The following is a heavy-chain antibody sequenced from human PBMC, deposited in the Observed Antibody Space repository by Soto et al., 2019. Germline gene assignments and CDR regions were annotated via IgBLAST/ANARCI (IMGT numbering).Heavy chain of an antibody. CDR2: ISGTGGST. Sequence: EVQLLESGGGLVQPGGSLRLSCAASAFTFSTYAMSWVRQAPGKGLEWVSAISGTGGSTYYADSVKGRFTISRDNSKNTLYLQMSSLRAEDTALYYCAKDVTYYYDAAGSNYFDYWGQGTLVTVSS. CDR1: AFTFSTYA. D-gene: IGHD3-22*01. J-gene: IGHJ4*02. CDR3: AKDVTYYYDAAGSNYFDY. V-gene: IGHV3-23*01.